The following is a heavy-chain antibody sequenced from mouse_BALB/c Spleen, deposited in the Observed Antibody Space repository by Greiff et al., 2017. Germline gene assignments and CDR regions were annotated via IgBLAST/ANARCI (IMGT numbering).Heavy chain of an antibody. CDR2: IWGDGST. CDR3: ARYYGSSYWYFDV. V-gene: IGHV2-6-7*01. D-gene: IGHD1-1*01. Sequence: VQLVESGPGLVAPSQSLSITCTVSGFSLTGYGVNWVRQPPGKGLEWLGMIWGDGSTDYNSALKSRLSISKDNSKSQVFLKMNSLQTDDTARYYCARYYGSSYWYFDVWGAGTTVTVSS. J-gene: IGHJ1*01. CDR1: GFSLTGYG.